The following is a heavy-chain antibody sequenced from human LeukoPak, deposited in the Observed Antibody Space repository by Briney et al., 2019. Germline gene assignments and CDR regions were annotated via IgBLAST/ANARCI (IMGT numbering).Heavy chain of an antibody. CDR1: GFTFSSYS. CDR2: ISSSSSTI. CDR3: ARLWLTGDDC. J-gene: IGHJ4*02. V-gene: IGHV3-48*01. Sequence: GGSLRLSCAASGFTFSSYSMNWVRQAPGEGLEWVSYISSSSSTIYYADSVKGRFTISRDNAKNSLYLQMNSLRAEDTAVYYCARLWLTGDDCWGQGTLVTVSS. D-gene: IGHD3-10*01.